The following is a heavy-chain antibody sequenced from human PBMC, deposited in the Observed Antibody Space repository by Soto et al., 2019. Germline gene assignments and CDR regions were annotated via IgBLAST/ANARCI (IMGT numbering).Heavy chain of an antibody. J-gene: IGHJ6*02. Sequence: ASVKVSCKASGYTFTGYYMHWVRQAPGQGLEWMGWINPNSGGTNYAQKFQGWVTMTRDTSISTAYMELSRLRSDDTAVYYCARGVTMAGYYYYGMDVWGQGTTVTVSS. CDR2: INPNSGGT. CDR1: GYTFTGYY. CDR3: ARGVTMAGYYYYGMDV. D-gene: IGHD4-4*01. V-gene: IGHV1-2*04.